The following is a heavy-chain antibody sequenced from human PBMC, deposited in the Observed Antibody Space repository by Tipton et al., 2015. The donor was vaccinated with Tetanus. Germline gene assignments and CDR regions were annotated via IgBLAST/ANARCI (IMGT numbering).Heavy chain of an antibody. D-gene: IGHD1-1*01. V-gene: IGHV3-30*18. J-gene: IGHJ4*02. CDR1: GFRFSYSG. CDR2: IPFDGRNE. Sequence: SLRLSCAASGFRFSYSGMHWVRQAPGKGLEWVAVIPFDGRNERYADSVRGRFTISRDNSAKSVFLQMDNLRVDDTAMYYCTKQHDGIDFWGQGTLVNVSS. CDR3: TKQHDGIDF.